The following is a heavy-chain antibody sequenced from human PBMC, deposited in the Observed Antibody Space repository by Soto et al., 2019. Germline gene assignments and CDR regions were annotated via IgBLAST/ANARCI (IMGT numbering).Heavy chain of an antibody. J-gene: IGHJ4*02. Sequence: GGSLRLSCAASGFTSSDYYMSWIRQAPGKGLEWLSYISYSGSITSYADSVKGRFTISRDNAKNSLYLHMASLGAADTAVYYCATQVTTWLDYWGQGTLVTVSS. D-gene: IGHD4-17*01. V-gene: IGHV3-11*01. CDR1: GFTSSDYY. CDR2: ISYSGSIT. CDR3: ATQVTTWLDY.